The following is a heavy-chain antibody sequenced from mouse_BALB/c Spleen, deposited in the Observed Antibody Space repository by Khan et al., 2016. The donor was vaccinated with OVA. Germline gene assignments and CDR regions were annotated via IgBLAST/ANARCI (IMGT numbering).Heavy chain of an antibody. J-gene: IGHJ3*01. CDR1: GYTFTDFN. CDR2: IFPNNGDT. Sequence: VQLQQSGPDLVKPGASVRISCKTSGYTFTDFNLDWVKQSHGKSLEWIGYIFPNNGDTGYNQKFKTKATLTVDSSSSTAYMELRSLTSEDSAVXYCSRPGYGSFAYWGQGTLVTVSA. CDR3: SRPGYGSFAY. V-gene: IGHV1S29*02. D-gene: IGHD1-2*01.